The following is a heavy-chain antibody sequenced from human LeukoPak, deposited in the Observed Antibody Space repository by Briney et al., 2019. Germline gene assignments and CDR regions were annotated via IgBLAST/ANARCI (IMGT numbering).Heavy chain of an antibody. Sequence: LTGGSLRLSCAASGFIFDDYGMSWVRQAPGKGLEWVSGINWNGGSTGYADSVKGRFTISRGNAKNSLYLQMNSLRAEDTALYYCARDEVLPALIGLNNYYYFMDVWGKGITVTVSS. CDR3: ARDEVLPALIGLNNYYYFMDV. D-gene: IGHD2-2*01. CDR1: GFIFDDYG. CDR2: INWNGGST. V-gene: IGHV3-20*04. J-gene: IGHJ6*03.